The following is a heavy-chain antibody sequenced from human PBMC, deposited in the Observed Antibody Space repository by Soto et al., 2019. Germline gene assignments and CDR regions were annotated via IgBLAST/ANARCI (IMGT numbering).Heavy chain of an antibody. D-gene: IGHD3-9*01. CDR1: GGSISSYY. Sequence: SETLSLTCSVSGGSISSYYWSWIRQPPGKGLEWIGYIYYSGSTNYNPSLKSRVTISVDTSKNQFSLKLSSVTAADTAVYYCARTLTGYEPSLVWYMDVWGKGTTVTAP. CDR2: IYYSGST. V-gene: IGHV4-59*01. J-gene: IGHJ6*03. CDR3: ARTLTGYEPSLVWYMDV.